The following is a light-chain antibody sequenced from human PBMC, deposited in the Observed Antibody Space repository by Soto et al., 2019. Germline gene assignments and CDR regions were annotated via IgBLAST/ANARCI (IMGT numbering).Light chain of an antibody. CDR1: QSVFHTSYNKNY. J-gene: IGKJ2*01. Sequence: DIVMTQSPDSLAVSLGERATINCKSSQSVFHTSYNKNYLAWYQQKPGQPPKLLIYWASTRESGVPDRFSGSGSGSDFTLTISILQAEDVAVYYCQQYYSSPYTFGQGTKLEIK. V-gene: IGKV4-1*01. CDR2: WAS. CDR3: QQYYSSPYT.